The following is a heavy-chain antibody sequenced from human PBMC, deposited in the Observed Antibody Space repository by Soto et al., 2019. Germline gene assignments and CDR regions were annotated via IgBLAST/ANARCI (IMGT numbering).Heavy chain of an antibody. D-gene: IGHD3-10*01. CDR2: ISGSGGST. J-gene: IGHJ6*03. CDR3: AKDRRFGAPYYYYYMDV. CDR1: GFTFSSYA. V-gene: IGHV3-23*01. Sequence: GGSLRLSCAASGFTFSSYAMSWVRQAPGKGLEWVSAISGSGGSTYYAGSVKGRFTISRDNSKNTLYLQMNSLRAEDTAVYYCAKDRRFGAPYYYYYMDVWGKGTTVTVSS.